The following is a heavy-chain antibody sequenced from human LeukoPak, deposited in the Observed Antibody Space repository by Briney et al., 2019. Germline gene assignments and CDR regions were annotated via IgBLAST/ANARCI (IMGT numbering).Heavy chain of an antibody. V-gene: IGHV3-23*01. CDR3: AKGLRGIAAPLPLD. D-gene: IGHD6-13*01. Sequence: GGSLRLSCAASGFTFSSYAMSWVRQAPGKGLEWVPAISGSGGSTYYADSVKGRFTISRDNSKNTLYLQMNSLRAEDTAVYYCAKGLRGIAAPLPLDWGQGTLVTVSS. J-gene: IGHJ4*02. CDR2: ISGSGGST. CDR1: GFTFSSYA.